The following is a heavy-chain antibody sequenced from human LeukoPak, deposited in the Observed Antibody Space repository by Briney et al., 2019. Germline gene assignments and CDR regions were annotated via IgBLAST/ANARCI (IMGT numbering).Heavy chain of an antibody. Sequence: ASVKVSCKASGYTFTSYGISWVRQAPGQGLEWMGWISAYNCNTNYAQKLQGRVTMTTDTSTSTAYMELRSLRSDDTAVYYCARAYDYVWGSYRYCSFEYWGQGTLVTVSS. CDR3: ARAYDYVWGSYRYCSFEY. J-gene: IGHJ4*02. V-gene: IGHV1-18*01. D-gene: IGHD3-16*02. CDR2: ISAYNCNT. CDR1: GYTFTSYG.